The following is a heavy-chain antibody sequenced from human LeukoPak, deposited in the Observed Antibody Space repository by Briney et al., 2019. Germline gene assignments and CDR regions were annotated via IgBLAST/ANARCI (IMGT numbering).Heavy chain of an antibody. D-gene: IGHD2-2*01. Sequence: ASVKVSCKASGGTFSSYAISWVRQAPGQGLEWMGGIIPIFGTANYAQKFQGRVTITADKSTSTAYMELSSLRSEDTAVYYCARTVVPAAISAPKYYYYYYMDVWGKGTTVTVSS. CDR1: GGTFSSYA. J-gene: IGHJ6*03. CDR2: IIPIFGTA. V-gene: IGHV1-69*06. CDR3: ARTVVPAAISAPKYYYYYYMDV.